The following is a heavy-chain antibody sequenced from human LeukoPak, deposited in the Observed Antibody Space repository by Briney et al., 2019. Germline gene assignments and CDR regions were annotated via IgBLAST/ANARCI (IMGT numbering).Heavy chain of an antibody. V-gene: IGHV4-39*01. CDR1: GGSISSSSYY. Sequence: SETLSLTCTVSGGSISSSSYYWGWIRQPPGKGLEWIGSIYYSGSTYYNPSLKSRVTISVDTSKNQFSLKLSSVTAADTAVYYCARQSADIVLMVYASPGYFDYWGQGTLVTVSS. CDR2: IYYSGST. J-gene: IGHJ4*02. D-gene: IGHD2-8*01. CDR3: ARQSADIVLMVYASPGYFDY.